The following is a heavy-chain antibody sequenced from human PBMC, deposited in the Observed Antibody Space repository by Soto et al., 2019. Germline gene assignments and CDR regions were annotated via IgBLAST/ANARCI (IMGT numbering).Heavy chain of an antibody. D-gene: IGHD1-26*01. J-gene: IGHJ4*02. CDR2: ISYDGSNK. CDR1: GFTFSSYA. V-gene: IGHV3-30-3*01. Sequence: PGGSLRLSCAASGFTFSSYAMHWVRQAPGKGLEWVAVISYDGSNKYYADSVKGRFTISRDNSKNTLYLQMNSLRAEDTAVYYCARVAYSGSPAHFDYWGQGTLVTVSS. CDR3: ARVAYSGSPAHFDY.